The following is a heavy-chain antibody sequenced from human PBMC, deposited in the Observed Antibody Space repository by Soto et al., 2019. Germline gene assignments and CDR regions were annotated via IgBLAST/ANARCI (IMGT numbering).Heavy chain of an antibody. V-gene: IGHV3-13*01. CDR1: GFTFSTYD. CDR2: IGTAGDT. CDR3: ARDRGDFRNYYYYGMDV. Sequence: GGSLGLSCAASGFTFSTYDMHWVRQTTGKGLEWVSAIGTAGDTYYAGSVKGRFTISRENAENSLYLQMNSLRAEDTAVYFCARDRGDFRNYYYYGMDVWGQGTTVTVSS. J-gene: IGHJ6*02. D-gene: IGHD2-21*01.